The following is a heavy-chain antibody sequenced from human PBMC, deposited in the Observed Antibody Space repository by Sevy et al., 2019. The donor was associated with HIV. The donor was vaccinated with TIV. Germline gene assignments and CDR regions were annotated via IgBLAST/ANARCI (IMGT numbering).Heavy chain of an antibody. CDR1: GFTFSSYA. CDR2: ISYDGSNK. J-gene: IGHJ6*02. V-gene: IGHV3-30-3*01. D-gene: IGHD2-2*01. Sequence: GGSLRLSCAASGFTFSSYAMHWVRQAPGKGLEWVAVISYDGSNKYYADSVKGRFTISRDNSKNTLYLQMNSLRAEDTAVYYCARDADIVVVPAAMNYYYGMDVWGQRTAVTVSS. CDR3: ARDADIVVVPAAMNYYYGMDV.